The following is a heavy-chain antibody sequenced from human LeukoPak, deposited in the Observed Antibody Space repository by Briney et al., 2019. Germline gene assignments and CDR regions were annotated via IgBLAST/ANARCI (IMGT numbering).Heavy chain of an antibody. V-gene: IGHV5-51*04. CDR2: IYPGDSDT. J-gene: IGHJ4*02. Sequence: GESLKISCKGSGYSFTSYWIGWVRQMPGKGLEWMGIIYPGDSDTRYSPSFQGQVTISADKPITTAYLQWSSLKASDTAMYYCARALGYCSRTSCSFDLWGQGTLVTVSS. CDR3: ARALGYCSRTSCSFDL. D-gene: IGHD2-2*01. CDR1: GYSFTSYW.